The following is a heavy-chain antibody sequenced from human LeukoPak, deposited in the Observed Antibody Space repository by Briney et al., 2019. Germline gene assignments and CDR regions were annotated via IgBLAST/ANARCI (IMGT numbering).Heavy chain of an antibody. CDR2: ISSGGSKI. CDR1: GFTFSDYY. Sequence: GGSLRLSCAASGFTFSDYYMSWIRQAPGKGLEWVSYISSGGSKIYYADSVMGRFTISRDNAKNSLYLQMNSLRAEDTAVYYCARRRYVAGSDYWGQGTLVTVSS. V-gene: IGHV3-11*01. J-gene: IGHJ4*02. CDR3: ARRRYVAGSDY. D-gene: IGHD6-19*01.